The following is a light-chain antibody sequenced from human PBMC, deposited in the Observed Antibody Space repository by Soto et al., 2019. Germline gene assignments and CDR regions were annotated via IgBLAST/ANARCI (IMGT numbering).Light chain of an antibody. CDR2: EAS. J-gene: IGKJ1*01. CDR1: QGLSSR. Sequence: DIKMNHSLSTLSASVEDRVTITCRASQGLSSRLAWYQLKPGKAPKLLIYEASTLESGVPFRFSGSGFGTEFTLTIGSLQPDDFATYFCQQYNTYSPTWTFGHVGKVDI. V-gene: IGKV1-5*03. CDR3: QQYNTYSPTWT.